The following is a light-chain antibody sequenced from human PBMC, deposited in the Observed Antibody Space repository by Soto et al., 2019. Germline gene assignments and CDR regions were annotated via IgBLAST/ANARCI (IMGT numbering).Light chain of an antibody. CDR3: QQTYRTPLT. CDR2: GAS. J-gene: IGKJ4*01. CDR1: QSVSSN. V-gene: IGKV3-15*01. Sequence: EIVMTQSPATLSVSPGERATLSCRASQSVSSNLAWYQQKPGQAPRLLIYGASTRATGIPSRFSGSGSGTDFTLTISSLQPEDFATYSYQQTYRTPLTFGGGTKV.